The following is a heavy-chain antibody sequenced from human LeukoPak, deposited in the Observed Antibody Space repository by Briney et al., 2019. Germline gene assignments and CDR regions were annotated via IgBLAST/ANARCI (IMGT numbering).Heavy chain of an antibody. Sequence: GGSLRLSCAASGFTFSSYAMSWFRKAPGKGLEWVSAISGSGGSTYYADSVKGRFTISRDNSKNTLYLQMNSLRAEDTAVYYCAKDPHAYYYDSSGSTDYWGQGTLVTVSS. CDR2: ISGSGGST. D-gene: IGHD3-22*01. CDR3: AKDPHAYYYDSSGSTDY. CDR1: GFTFSSYA. J-gene: IGHJ4*02. V-gene: IGHV3-23*01.